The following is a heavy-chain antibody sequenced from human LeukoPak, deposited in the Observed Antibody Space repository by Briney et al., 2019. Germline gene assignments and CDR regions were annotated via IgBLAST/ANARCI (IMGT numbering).Heavy chain of an antibody. CDR2: IIPILGIA. J-gene: IGHJ4*02. Sequence: SVKVSCKASGGTFSSYAISWVRQAPGQGLEWMGRIIPILGIANYAQKFQGRVTITADKSTSTAYMELSSLGSEDTAVYYCARAVGYSYGTNYFDYWGQGTLVTVSS. CDR3: ARAVGYSYGTNYFDY. D-gene: IGHD5-18*01. V-gene: IGHV1-69*04. CDR1: GGTFSSYA.